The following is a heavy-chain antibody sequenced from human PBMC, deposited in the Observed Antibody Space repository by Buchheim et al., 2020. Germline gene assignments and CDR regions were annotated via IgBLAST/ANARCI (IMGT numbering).Heavy chain of an antibody. CDR3: AREAPPPYCSGGSCYPGPRITYHYYMDV. CDR1: GYTFSRCG. D-gene: IGHD2-15*01. CDR2: ISPYNGRT. J-gene: IGHJ6*03. Sequence: QVQVVQSGAEVKEPGASVKVSCKASGYTFSRCGISWVRQAPGQGLEWLGWISPYNGRTNYGQKFQGRVTMTTDTSTSTSYMELRSLRSDDTAVYYCAREAPPPYCSGGSCYPGPRITYHYYMDVWGKGT. V-gene: IGHV1-18*01.